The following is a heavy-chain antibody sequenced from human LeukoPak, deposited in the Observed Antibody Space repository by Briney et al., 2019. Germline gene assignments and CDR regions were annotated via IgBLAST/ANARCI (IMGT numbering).Heavy chain of an antibody. CDR1: GFTFSNFP. D-gene: IGHD3-22*01. CDR2: ISGSGADT. CDR3: AKVLGHDSDGYYYYGLHV. V-gene: IGHV3-23*01. Sequence: SLRLSCAASGFTFSNFPMTWVRRAPGKGLQSFASISGSGADTYYTDSVKGRFTISRDNLNNTVYLQMNSLRAEDTAVYYCAKVLGHDSDGYYYYGLHVWGQGTTVTVSS. J-gene: IGHJ6*02.